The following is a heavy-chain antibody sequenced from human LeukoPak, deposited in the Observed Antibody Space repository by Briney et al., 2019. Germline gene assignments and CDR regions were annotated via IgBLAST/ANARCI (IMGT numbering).Heavy chain of an antibody. J-gene: IGHJ4*02. D-gene: IGHD5-12*01. CDR1: GFTSTNYA. CDR2: VIGSSGST. CDR3: AKGAYDYIEIGYFDS. V-gene: IGHV3-23*01. Sequence: PGGSLRLSCAASGFTSTNYAMNWVRQAPGKGLEWVSVVIGSSGSTDYADSVKGRFTISRDNSKNTVFLQMNSLRAEDTAIYYCAKGAYDYIEIGYFDSWGQGTLVTVSS.